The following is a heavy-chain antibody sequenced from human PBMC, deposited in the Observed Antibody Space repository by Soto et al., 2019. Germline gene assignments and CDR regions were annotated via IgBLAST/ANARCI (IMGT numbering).Heavy chain of an antibody. CDR3: AIDGLTMVRGVIPAFDI. V-gene: IGHV1-3*01. Sequence: ASVKVSCKASGYTFTSYAIHWVRQAPGQRLEWMGWINAGNRKTKYSQKFQGRVTITRDTSASTAYMELSSLRSEDTAVYYCAIDGLTMVRGVIPAFDIWGQGTMVTVSS. J-gene: IGHJ3*02. CDR2: INAGNRKT. CDR1: GYTFTSYA. D-gene: IGHD3-10*01.